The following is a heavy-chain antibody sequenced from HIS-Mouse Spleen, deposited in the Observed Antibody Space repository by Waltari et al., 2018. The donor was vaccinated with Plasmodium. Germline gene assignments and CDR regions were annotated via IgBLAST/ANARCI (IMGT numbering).Heavy chain of an antibody. CDR3: ARVLGYKAAAGTFVEYFQH. D-gene: IGHD6-13*01. Sequence: QAQLVQSGAEVKKPGASVKVSCKASGYTFTGYYMHWVRQAPGQGLEWMGWINPNSGGTNYAQKFQGRVTMTRDTSISTAYMELSRLRSDDTAVYYCARVLGYKAAAGTFVEYFQHWGQGTLVTVSS. CDR2: INPNSGGT. V-gene: IGHV1-2*02. J-gene: IGHJ1*01. CDR1: GYTFTGYY.